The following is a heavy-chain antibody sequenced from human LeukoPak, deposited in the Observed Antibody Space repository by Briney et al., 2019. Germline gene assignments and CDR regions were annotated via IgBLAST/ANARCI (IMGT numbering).Heavy chain of an antibody. J-gene: IGHJ4*02. D-gene: IGHD1-26*01. Sequence: SETLSLTCTVSGGSISSGDYYWSWIRQPPGKGLEWIGYIYYSGSTYYNPSLKSRVTISVDTSKNQFSPKLSSVTATDTAVYYCARGGWELAYWGQGTLVTVSS. V-gene: IGHV4-30-4*01. CDR2: IYYSGST. CDR3: ARGGWELAY. CDR1: GGSISSGDYY.